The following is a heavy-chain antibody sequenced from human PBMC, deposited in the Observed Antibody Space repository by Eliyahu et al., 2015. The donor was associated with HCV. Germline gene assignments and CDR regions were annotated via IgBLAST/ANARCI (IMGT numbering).Heavy chain of an antibody. CDR3: ARVMEYSSSFLSYYYYGMDV. CDR2: ISSSSSYI. J-gene: IGHJ6*02. CDR1: XFTFXXYS. D-gene: IGHD6-6*01. V-gene: IGHV3-21*01. Sequence: EVQLVESGGGLVKPGGSLRLSCAASXFTFXXYSLXGVRQAPGKGLDXVSSISSSSSYIYYADSVKGRFTISRDNAKNSLYLQMNSLRAEDTAVYYCARVMEYSSSFLSYYYYGMDVWGQGTTVTVSS.